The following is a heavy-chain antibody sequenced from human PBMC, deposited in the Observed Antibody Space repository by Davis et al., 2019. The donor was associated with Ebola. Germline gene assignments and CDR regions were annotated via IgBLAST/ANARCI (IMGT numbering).Heavy chain of an antibody. CDR2: ISSSGDTI. CDR3: VPGTWI. CDR1: GFTFRTYE. V-gene: IGHV3-48*03. D-gene: IGHD5-12*01. J-gene: IGHJ4*02. Sequence: GESLKISFAASGFTFRTYEMNWVRQAPGKGLEWISYISSSGDTISYADSVKGRFTISRDNAQKSLYLQMNSLRAEDTAVYYCVPGTWIRGQGSLVTVSS.